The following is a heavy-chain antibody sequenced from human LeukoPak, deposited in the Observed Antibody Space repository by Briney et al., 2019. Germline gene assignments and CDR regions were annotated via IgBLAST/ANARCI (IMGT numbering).Heavy chain of an antibody. CDR1: GDSVSSNSAA. V-gene: IGHV6-1*01. J-gene: IGHJ6*02. D-gene: IGHD6-6*01. CDR3: AREGIAARFCGMDV. Sequence: QTLSLTCAISGDSVSSNSAARNWIRQSPSRGLEWLGRTYYRSKWYNDYAVSVKSRITINPDTSKNQFSLQLNSVTPEDTAVYYCAREGIAARFCGMDVWGQGTTVTVSS. CDR2: TYYRSKWYN.